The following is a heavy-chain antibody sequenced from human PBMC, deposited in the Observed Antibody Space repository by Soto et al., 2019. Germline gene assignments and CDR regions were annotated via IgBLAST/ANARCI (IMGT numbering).Heavy chain of an antibody. D-gene: IGHD5-12*01. CDR3: AKVMDEDGGYDY. CDR2: ISYDGSNK. V-gene: IGHV3-30*18. CDR1: GFTFSSYG. Sequence: HPGGSLRLSCAASGFTFSSYGMHWVRQAPGKGLEWVAVISYDGSNKYYADSVKGRFTISRDNSKNTLYLQMNSLRAEDTAVYYCAKVMDEDGGYDYWGQGTLVTVSS. J-gene: IGHJ4*02.